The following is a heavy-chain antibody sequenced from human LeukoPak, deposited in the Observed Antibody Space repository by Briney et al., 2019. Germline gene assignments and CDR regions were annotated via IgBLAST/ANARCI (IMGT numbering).Heavy chain of an antibody. D-gene: IGHD3-3*01. J-gene: IGHJ4*02. V-gene: IGHV3-7*01. CDR1: GFTFSSYW. Sequence: EGSLRLSCAASGFTFSSYWMGWVRQAPGKGLEWVANIKQDGSEKYYVDSVKGRFTISRDNAKNSLYLQMNSLRAEDTAVYYCARPVYDFWSGYYFLDYWGQGTLVTVSS. CDR3: ARPVYDFWSGYYFLDY. CDR2: IKQDGSEK.